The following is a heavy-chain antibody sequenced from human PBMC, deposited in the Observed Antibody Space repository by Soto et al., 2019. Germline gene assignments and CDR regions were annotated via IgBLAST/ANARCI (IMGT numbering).Heavy chain of an antibody. J-gene: IGHJ4*02. CDR2: MSPGNSDI. V-gene: IGHV5-51*01. Sequence: PGESLKISCRGFGYTFNTYWIGWVRQMPGKGLEWMGVMSPGNSDIRYSPAFQGQVGISADTSISTAYLQWSSLKTSDSGMYYCARQGRTSASSDFWGQGTLVTVSS. D-gene: IGHD2-21*01. CDR1: GYTFNTYW. CDR3: ARQGRTSASSDF.